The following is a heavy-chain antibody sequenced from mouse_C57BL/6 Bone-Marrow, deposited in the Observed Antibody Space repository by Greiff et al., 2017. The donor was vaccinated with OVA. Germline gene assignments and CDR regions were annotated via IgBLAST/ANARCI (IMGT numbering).Heavy chain of an antibody. CDR1: GYTFTSYW. D-gene: IGHD1-1*01. V-gene: IGHV1-55*01. J-gene: IGHJ1*03. Sequence: VQLQQPGAELVKPGASVKMSCKASGYTFTSYWITWVKQSPGQGLEWIGDIYPGSGSTNYNEKFKSKATLTVDTSSSTAYMQLSSLTSEDSAVDDCARGDYGSCYCDFWGTGTTVTVSS. CDR2: IYPGSGST. CDR3: ARGDYGSCYCDF.